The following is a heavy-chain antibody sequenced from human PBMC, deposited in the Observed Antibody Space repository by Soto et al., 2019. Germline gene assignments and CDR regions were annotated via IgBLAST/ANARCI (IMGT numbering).Heavy chain of an antibody. V-gene: IGHV1-8*01. J-gene: IGHJ4*02. D-gene: IGHD6-13*01. CDR3: ARRAAPASDY. CDR1: GYTFTSYD. Sequence: QVQLVQSGAEVKKPGASVKVSCKASGYTFTSYDINWVRQASGQGLEWMGWMNPNSGNADYAQQFQGRVTMTRDTPTSTAYMELSSLRFEDTAVYYCARRAAPASDYWGQGTLVTVSS. CDR2: MNPNSGNA.